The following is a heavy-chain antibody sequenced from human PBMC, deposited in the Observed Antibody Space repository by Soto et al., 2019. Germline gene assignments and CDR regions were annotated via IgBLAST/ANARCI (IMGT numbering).Heavy chain of an antibody. CDR3: ARKEPDYDILTGYYGMDV. D-gene: IGHD3-9*01. J-gene: IGHJ6*02. Sequence: SVKVSCKASGGTFSSYAISWVRQAPGQGLEWMGGIIPIFGTANYAQKFQGRVTITADKSTSTAYMELSSLRSEDTAVYYCARKEPDYDILTGYYGMDVWGQGTTVTVSS. CDR1: GGTFSSYA. V-gene: IGHV1-69*06. CDR2: IIPIFGTA.